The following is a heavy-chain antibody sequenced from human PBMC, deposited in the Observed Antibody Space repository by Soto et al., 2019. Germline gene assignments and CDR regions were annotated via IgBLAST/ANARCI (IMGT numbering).Heavy chain of an antibody. Sequence: SETLSLTCTVSGGSISSDYWSWIRQPPGKGLEWIGYIYYSGSTNYNPSLKSRVTISVDTSKNQFSLKLSSVTAADTAVYYCARIDLLRGLYYYYYMDVCGKGSTVTVSS. CDR2: IYYSGST. D-gene: IGHD3-16*01. CDR1: GGSISSDY. V-gene: IGHV4-59*08. J-gene: IGHJ6*03. CDR3: ARIDLLRGLYYYYYMDV.